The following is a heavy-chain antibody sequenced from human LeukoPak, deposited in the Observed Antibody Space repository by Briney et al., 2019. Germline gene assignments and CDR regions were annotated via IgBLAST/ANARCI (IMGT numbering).Heavy chain of an antibody. CDR3: ARAPPRVTAAGYDF. CDR2: ISANNGDT. CDR1: GYTFTNYG. D-gene: IGHD6-13*01. Sequence: GASVKVSCKASGYTFTNYGITWVRQAPGQGLEWVVWISANNGDTNYAQKLQGRVTVTTDTSTSTAYMELRSLRSDDTAVYYCARAPPRVTAAGYDFWGQGTRVTVSS. J-gene: IGHJ4*02. V-gene: IGHV1-18*01.